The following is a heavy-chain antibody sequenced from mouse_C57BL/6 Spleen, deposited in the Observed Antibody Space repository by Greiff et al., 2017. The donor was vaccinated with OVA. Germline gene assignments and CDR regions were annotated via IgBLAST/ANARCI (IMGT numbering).Heavy chain of an antibody. CDR1: GFSFNTYA. D-gene: IGHD2-1*01. Sequence: EVKLLESGGGLVQPKGSLKLSCAASGFSFNTYAMNWVRQAPGKGLEWVARIRSKSNNYATSYADSVKDRFTISRDDSESMLYLQMNNLKTEDTAMYYCVRQGGNYEDAMDYWGQGTSVTVSS. V-gene: IGHV10-1*01. CDR2: IRSKSNNYAT. CDR3: VRQGGNYEDAMDY. J-gene: IGHJ4*01.